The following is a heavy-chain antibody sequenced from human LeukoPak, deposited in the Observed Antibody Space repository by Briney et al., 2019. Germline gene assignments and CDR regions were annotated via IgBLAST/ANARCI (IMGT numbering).Heavy chain of an antibody. J-gene: IGHJ4*02. CDR2: INHSGST. V-gene: IGHV4-34*01. CDR1: GGSFSGYY. Sequence: SETLSLTCAVYGGSFSGYYWSWIRQPPGKGLEWIGEINHSGSTNYNPSLKSRVTISVDTSKDQFSLKLSSVTAADTAVYYCARCGGGYKRAEIDYWGQGTLVTVSS. D-gene: IGHD5-24*01. CDR3: ARCGGGYKRAEIDY.